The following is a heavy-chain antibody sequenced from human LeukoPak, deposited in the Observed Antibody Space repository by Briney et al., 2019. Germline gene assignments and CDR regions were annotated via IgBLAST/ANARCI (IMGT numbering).Heavy chain of an antibody. D-gene: IGHD2-2*01. CDR3: ARDWDCTSSSCLDASDI. J-gene: IGHJ3*02. Sequence: GGSLRLSCAASGFAASSNYMSWVRQAPGKGLEWVSVIYSGGSTYYADSVKGRFTISRDNSKNTLYLQMNSLRVEDTAVYYCARDWDCTSSSCLDASDIWGEGKPVTVSS. V-gene: IGHV3-53*01. CDR1: GFAASSNY. CDR2: IYSGGST.